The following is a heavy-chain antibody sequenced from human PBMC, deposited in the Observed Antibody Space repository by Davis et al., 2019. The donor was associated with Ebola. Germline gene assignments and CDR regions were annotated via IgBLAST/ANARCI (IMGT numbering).Heavy chain of an antibody. Sequence: GESLKISCEASGFSISNSYMNWVRQAPGKGLEWASNINYAGSSTSYADSVKGRFSLSRDNSKNTLYMEMNSLRVEDTAVYYCARDPGSSSFDYWGQGSLVTVSS. V-gene: IGHV3-23*01. CDR2: INYAGSST. CDR1: GFSISNSY. J-gene: IGHJ4*02. CDR3: ARDPGSSSFDY. D-gene: IGHD6-6*01.